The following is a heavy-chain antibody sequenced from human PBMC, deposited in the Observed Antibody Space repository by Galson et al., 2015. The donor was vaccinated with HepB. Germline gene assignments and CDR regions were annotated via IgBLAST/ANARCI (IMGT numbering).Heavy chain of an antibody. Sequence: ETLSLTCTVSGYSISSGYYWGWIRQPPGKGLEWIGSIYHSGSTYYNPSLKSRVTISVDTSKNQFSLKLSSVTAADTAVYYCARGYYDSSGYYLYFDYWGQGTLVTVSS. CDR3: ARGYYDSSGYYLYFDY. CDR1: GYSISSGYY. D-gene: IGHD3-22*01. J-gene: IGHJ4*02. CDR2: IYHSGST. V-gene: IGHV4-38-2*02.